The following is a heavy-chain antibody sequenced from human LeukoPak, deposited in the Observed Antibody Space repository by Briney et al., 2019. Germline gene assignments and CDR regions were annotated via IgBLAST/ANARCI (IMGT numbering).Heavy chain of an antibody. Sequence: PGGSLRLSCAASGFTFSSNSMNWCRQAPGKGLEWVSSISSSCSPIYYADSVKGRFTIFRDTAKNSLYLQMNSLRAEDTAVYYCAELGITMIGGVWGKGTTVTISS. CDR3: AELGITMIGGV. V-gene: IGHV3-21*01. J-gene: IGHJ6*04. CDR1: GFTFSSNS. D-gene: IGHD3-10*02. CDR2: ISSSCSPI.